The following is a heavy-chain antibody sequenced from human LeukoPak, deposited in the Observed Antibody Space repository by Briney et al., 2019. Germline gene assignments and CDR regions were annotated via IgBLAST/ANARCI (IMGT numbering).Heavy chain of an antibody. Sequence: KSPGTLSLTCAVSGGSISSSNWWSWVRQPPGKGLEWIGEIYHSGSTNYNPSLKSRVTISVDTSKNQFSLKLSSVTAADTAVYYCARGAPPYDSSGYYAGYWGQGTLVTVSS. CDR3: ARGAPPYDSSGYYAGY. D-gene: IGHD3-22*01. V-gene: IGHV4-4*03. CDR1: GGSISSSNW. CDR2: IYHSGST. J-gene: IGHJ4*02.